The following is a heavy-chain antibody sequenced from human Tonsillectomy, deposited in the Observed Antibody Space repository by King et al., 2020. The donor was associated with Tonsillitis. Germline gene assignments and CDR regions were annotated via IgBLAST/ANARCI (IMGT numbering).Heavy chain of an antibody. CDR1: GFTFSSYW. CDR3: ARAEGYCSSTSCLDAFDI. Sequence: VQLVESGGGLVQPGGSLRLSCAASGFTFSSYWMHWVRQAPGKGLVWVSRINSDGSSTNYADSVKGRFTISRDNAKNTLYLQMNSLRAEDTAVYYCARAEGYCSSTSCLDAFDIWGQGTMVTVSS. D-gene: IGHD2-2*01. CDR2: INSDGSST. V-gene: IGHV3-74*01. J-gene: IGHJ3*02.